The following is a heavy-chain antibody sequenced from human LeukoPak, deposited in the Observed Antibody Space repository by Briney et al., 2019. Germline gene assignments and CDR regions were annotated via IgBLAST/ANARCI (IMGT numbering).Heavy chain of an antibody. V-gene: IGHV3-66*01. CDR2: IYRGGST. CDR1: GFTVSSSY. CDR3: AKDRGGAYYESSVDI. J-gene: IGHJ3*02. Sequence: GGSLRLSCAASGFTVSSSYMSWVRQAPGKGLEWVSVIYRGGSTYYADSVKGRFTISRDNSKNTLYLQMNSLRAEDTAVYYCAKDRGGAYYESSVDIWGQGTMVTVSS. D-gene: IGHD3-22*01.